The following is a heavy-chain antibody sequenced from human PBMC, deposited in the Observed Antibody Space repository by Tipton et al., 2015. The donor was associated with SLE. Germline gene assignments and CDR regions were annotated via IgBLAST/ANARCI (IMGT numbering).Heavy chain of an antibody. CDR1: GGSIGGSSYY. V-gene: IGHV4-39*07. CDR2: IFYSGGP. D-gene: IGHD2-2*01. Sequence: TLSLTCTVSGGSIGGSSYYWGWGRQPPGEGLGWVGGIFYSGGPYYNPSFKSRVTISVDTSKNQFSLTLNSVTDADTAVYYCARWGECGTTSCSQSRRAFDIWGQGTMVTVSS. J-gene: IGHJ3*02. CDR3: ARWGECGTTSCSQSRRAFDI.